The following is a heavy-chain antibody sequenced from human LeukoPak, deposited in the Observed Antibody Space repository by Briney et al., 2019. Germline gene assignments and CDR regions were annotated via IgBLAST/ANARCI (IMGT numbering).Heavy chain of an antibody. CDR2: IYTSGST. D-gene: IGHD1-26*01. V-gene: IGHV4-4*07. CDR1: GGSISSYY. Sequence: PSETLSLTCTVSGGSISSYYWSWIRQPAGKGLEWIGRIYTSGSTNYNPSLKSRVTMSVDTSKNQFSLKLSSVTAAGTAVYYCARNSGSYPPYYFDYWGQGTLVTSPQ. CDR3: ARNSGSYPPYYFDY. J-gene: IGHJ4*02.